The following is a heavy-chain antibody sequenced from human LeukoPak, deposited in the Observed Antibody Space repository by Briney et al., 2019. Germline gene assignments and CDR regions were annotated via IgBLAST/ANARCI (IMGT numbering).Heavy chain of an antibody. Sequence: GGSLRLSCAASRFTLSDYYMTWIRQAPGKGLEWISYITSSGSTKYYADSVEGRFTISRDNAKNSLYLQMNSLRAEDTAVYYCARDVVVVAATPTVWGQGTLVTVSS. D-gene: IGHD2-15*01. V-gene: IGHV3-11*04. J-gene: IGHJ4*02. CDR1: RFTLSDYY. CDR2: ITSSGSTK. CDR3: ARDVVVVAATPTV.